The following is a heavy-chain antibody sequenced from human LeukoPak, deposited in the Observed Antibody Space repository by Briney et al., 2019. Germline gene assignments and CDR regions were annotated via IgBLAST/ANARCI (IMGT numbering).Heavy chain of an antibody. CDR1: GFSVSDNS. CDR3: VRDDAVRYCSGGSCYVAYYRMTS. D-gene: IGHD2-15*01. V-gene: IGHV3-66*01. J-gene: IGHJ6*02. CDR2: IYSDGST. Sequence: GGSLRLSCAASGFSVSDNSMSWVRQAPGKGLEWVSVIYSDGSTYYADSVKGRFTISRDNSKNTVYLHMNSLRAEDTAVYYCVRDDAVRYCSGGSCYVAYYRMTSGAKGPRSPSP.